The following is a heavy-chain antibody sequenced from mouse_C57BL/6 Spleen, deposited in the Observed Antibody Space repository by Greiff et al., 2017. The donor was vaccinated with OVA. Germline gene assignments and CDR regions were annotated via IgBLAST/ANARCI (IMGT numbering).Heavy chain of an antibody. CDR1: GFNIKDYY. CDR3: ARDYYGSSYGGFAY. CDR2: IDPEDGET. Sequence: VHVKQSGAELVKPGASVKLSCTASGFNIKDYYMHWVKQRTEQGLEWIGRIDPEDGETKYAPTFQGKATITADTSSNTAYLQRSSLTSEDTAVYYGARDYYGSSYGGFAYWGQGTLVTVSA. V-gene: IGHV14-2*01. D-gene: IGHD1-1*01. J-gene: IGHJ3*01.